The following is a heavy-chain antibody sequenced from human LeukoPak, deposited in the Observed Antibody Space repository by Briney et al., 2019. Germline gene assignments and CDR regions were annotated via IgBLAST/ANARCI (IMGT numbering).Heavy chain of an antibody. CDR1: GGSISSYY. Sequence: SETLSLTCTVSGGSISSYYWSWIRQPPGKGLEWIGYIYYSGSTNYNPSLKSRVTISVDTSKNQFSLKLSSVTAADTAMYYCASHYDILTGYEYWGQGTLVTVSS. D-gene: IGHD3-9*01. CDR2: IYYSGST. J-gene: IGHJ4*02. CDR3: ASHYDILTGYEY. V-gene: IGHV4-59*01.